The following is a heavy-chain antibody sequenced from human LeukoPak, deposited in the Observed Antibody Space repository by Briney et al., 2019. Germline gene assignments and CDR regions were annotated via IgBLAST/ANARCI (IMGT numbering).Heavy chain of an antibody. D-gene: IGHD3-3*01. V-gene: IGHV4-59*01. Sequence: SETLTLTCTVSGGSISSYYWSWIRQPPGKGLEWFGYIFYSGSTNYNPSLKSRVTISVDTSKNQFSLELSSVTAADTAVYYCARVGYDFWSGYYYYYMDVWGKGTTVTVSS. CDR2: IFYSGST. CDR1: GGSISSYY. CDR3: ARVGYDFWSGYYYYYMDV. J-gene: IGHJ6*03.